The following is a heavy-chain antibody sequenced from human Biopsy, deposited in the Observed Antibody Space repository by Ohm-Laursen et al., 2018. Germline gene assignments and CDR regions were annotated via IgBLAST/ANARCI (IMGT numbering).Heavy chain of an antibody. V-gene: IGHV3-21*06. D-gene: IGHD3-16*01. CDR1: GVTLSGYA. CDR3: ATELLPPGVGGPWLDA. CDR2: ISASSSYI. J-gene: IGHJ5*02. Sequence: SLRLSCAAPGVTLSGYAMNWVRQAPGKGLEWVSSISASSSYIHYADSVKGRFTVSRDNAKNSLNLQMNSLRAVDTAIYYCATELLPPGVGGPWLDAWGQGTPVTVSS.